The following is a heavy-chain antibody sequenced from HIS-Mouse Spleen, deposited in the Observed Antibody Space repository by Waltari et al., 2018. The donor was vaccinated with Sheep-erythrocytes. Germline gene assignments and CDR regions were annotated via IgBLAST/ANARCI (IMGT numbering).Heavy chain of an antibody. CDR1: GGSISSYY. V-gene: IGHV4-59*01. Sequence: QVQLQESGPGLVKPSETLSLTCTVSGGSISSYYWSWIRQPPGKGLEWIGYIYYSGSTNYNPSLKSRVTISVDTSKNQFSLKLSRLRSDDTAVYYCARSLPAAIYYYYGMDVWGQGTTVTVSS. CDR2: IYYSGST. D-gene: IGHD2-2*01. J-gene: IGHJ6*02. CDR3: ARSLPAAIYYYYGMDV.